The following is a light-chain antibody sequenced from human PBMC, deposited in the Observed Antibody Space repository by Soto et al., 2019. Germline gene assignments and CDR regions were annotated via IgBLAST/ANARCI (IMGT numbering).Light chain of an antibody. CDR2: EVR. CDR3: SSSTSTSTLV. J-gene: IGLJ1*01. CDR1: SSDVGGYDY. V-gene: IGLV2-14*01. Sequence: QSALTQPASVSGSPGQSITISCTGTSSDVGGYDYVSWYQHHPGKPPKLLIFEVRDRPSGVSNRFSASKSGNTASLTISGLQTEDEAYYFCSSSTSTSTLVFGTGTKVTVL.